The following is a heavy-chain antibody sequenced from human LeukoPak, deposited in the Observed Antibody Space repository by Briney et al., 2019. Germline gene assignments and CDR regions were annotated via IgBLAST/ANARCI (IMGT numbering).Heavy chain of an antibody. CDR2: INHSGST. CDR3: ASRYGVGYKI. Sequence: SETLSLTCAVYGGSFSGYYWSWTRQPPGKGLEWIGEINHSGSTNYNPSLKSRVTISVDTAKNQFSLKLSSVTAADTAVYYCASRYGVGYKIWGQGTMVTVSS. V-gene: IGHV4-34*01. D-gene: IGHD5-24*01. J-gene: IGHJ3*02. CDR1: GGSFSGYY.